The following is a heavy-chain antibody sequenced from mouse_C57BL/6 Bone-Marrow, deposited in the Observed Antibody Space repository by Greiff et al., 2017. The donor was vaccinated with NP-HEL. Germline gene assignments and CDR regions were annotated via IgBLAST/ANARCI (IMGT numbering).Heavy chain of an antibody. CDR2: IFPSDSET. Sequence: VQLQQPGAELVRPGSSVKLSCKASGYTFTNYWLDWVKQRPGHGLEWIGNIFPSDSETHYNQKFKDKATLTVDISSNTAYLQLSSLTSEDSAVYYCARFGIYLSLFDVWGQGTTLTVSS. J-gene: IGHJ2*01. CDR3: ARFGIYLSLFDV. D-gene: IGHD1-1*02. V-gene: IGHV1-61*01. CDR1: GYTFTNYW.